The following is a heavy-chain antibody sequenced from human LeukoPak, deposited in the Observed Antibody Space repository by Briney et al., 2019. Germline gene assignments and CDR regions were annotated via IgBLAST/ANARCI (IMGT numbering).Heavy chain of an antibody. D-gene: IGHD3-22*01. V-gene: IGHV1-69*04. J-gene: IGHJ4*02. CDR1: GGTFSSYA. CDR3: ASALYYYDSSGYSLGY. Sequence: SVKVSCKASGGTFSSYAISWVRQAPGQGLEWMGRIIPILGIANYAQKFQGRVAITADKSTSTAYMELSSLRSEDTAVYYCASALYYYDSSGYSLGYWGQGTLVTVSS. CDR2: IIPILGIA.